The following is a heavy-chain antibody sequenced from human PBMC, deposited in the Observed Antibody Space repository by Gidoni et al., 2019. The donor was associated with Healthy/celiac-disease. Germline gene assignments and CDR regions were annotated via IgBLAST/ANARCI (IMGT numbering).Heavy chain of an antibody. Sequence: EVQLVESGGGLVKPGGSLRLSCAASGFTFSNAWMSWVRQAPGKGLEWVGRIKSKTDGGTTDDAAPVKGRFTISRDDSKNTLYLQMNSLKTEDTAVYYCTSQWPVEGLSYWGQGTLVTVSS. V-gene: IGHV3-15*01. CDR2: IKSKTDGGTT. CDR1: GFTFSNAW. J-gene: IGHJ4*02. D-gene: IGHD6-19*01. CDR3: TSQWPVEGLSY.